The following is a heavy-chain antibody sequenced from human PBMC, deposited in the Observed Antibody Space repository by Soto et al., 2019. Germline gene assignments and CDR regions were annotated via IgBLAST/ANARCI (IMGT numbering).Heavy chain of an antibody. J-gene: IGHJ6*02. V-gene: IGHV3-72*01. CDR3: ARDSFWSGSVSTGYYGMDV. Sequence: GGSLRLSCAASGFTFSDHYMDWVRQAPGKGLEWVGRTRNKANSYTTEYAASVKGRFTISRDDSKNSLYLQMNSLKTEDTAVYYCARDSFWSGSVSTGYYGMDVWGQGTTVTVSS. CDR1: GFTFSDHY. CDR2: TRNKANSYTT. D-gene: IGHD3-3*01.